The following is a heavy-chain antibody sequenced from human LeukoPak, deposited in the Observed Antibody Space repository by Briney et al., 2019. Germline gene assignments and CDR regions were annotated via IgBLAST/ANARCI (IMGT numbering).Heavy chain of an antibody. CDR1: TSTFYTYA. V-gene: IGHV3-23*01. Sequence: GGSLRLSCAASTSTFYTYAMSWVRQAPGQGLEWVSGISGSGGSTDYTDSVKGRFTISRDNSKNTLFLQMDSLRAEDTAVYYCARHTPLPMSRGPIGDWGQGTLVTVSS. CDR3: ARHTPLPMSRGPIGD. CDR2: ISGSGGST. J-gene: IGHJ4*02. D-gene: IGHD3-10*01.